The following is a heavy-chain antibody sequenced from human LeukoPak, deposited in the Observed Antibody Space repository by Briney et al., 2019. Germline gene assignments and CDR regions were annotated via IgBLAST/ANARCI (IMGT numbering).Heavy chain of an antibody. J-gene: IGHJ4*02. CDR3: ARDLGGIYFDY. CDR2: IYYSGST. V-gene: IGHV4-39*07. D-gene: IGHD1-26*01. Sequence: PSETLSLTCTVSGGSISSSSYYWGWIRQPPGKGLEWIGSIYYSGSTYYNPSLKSRVTISVDTSKNQLSLKLGSVTAADTAVYYCARDLGGIYFDYWGQGTLVTVSS. CDR1: GGSISSSSYY.